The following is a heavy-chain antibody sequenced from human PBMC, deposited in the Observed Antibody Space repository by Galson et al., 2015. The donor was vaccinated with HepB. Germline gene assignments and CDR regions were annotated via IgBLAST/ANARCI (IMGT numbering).Heavy chain of an antibody. Sequence: ETLSLTCTVSGGSIISYYWSWIRQPPGKRLEWIGYIFYSGTTNYNPSLKSRVTISVDTSKNQFSLKLSSVTAADTAVYYCARGPYDYAFDYWGQGTLVTVSS. V-gene: IGHV4-59*01. CDR1: GGSIISYY. D-gene: IGHD4-17*01. J-gene: IGHJ4*02. CDR3: ARGPYDYAFDY. CDR2: IFYSGTT.